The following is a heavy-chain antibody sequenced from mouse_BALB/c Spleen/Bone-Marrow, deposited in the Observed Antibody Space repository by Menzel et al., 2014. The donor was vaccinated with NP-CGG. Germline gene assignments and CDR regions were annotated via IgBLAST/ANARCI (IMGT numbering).Heavy chain of an antibody. CDR1: GYTFTSYW. J-gene: IGHJ2*01. CDR3: TTLARNYFDY. Sequence: VQLKESGTMLARPGASVKMSCKASGYTFTSYWMHWVKQRPGQGLEWIGTIYPGNSDTTYNQKFKGKAKLTAVTSTSTAYMELSSLTNEDSAVYYCTTLARNYFDYWGQGTTLTVSS. CDR2: IYPGNSDT. V-gene: IGHV1-5*01.